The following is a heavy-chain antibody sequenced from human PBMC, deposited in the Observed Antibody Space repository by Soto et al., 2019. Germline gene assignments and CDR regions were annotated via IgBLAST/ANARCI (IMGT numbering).Heavy chain of an antibody. CDR2: IYYSGST. V-gene: IGHV4-39*01. CDR3: ATYSSSSYYYYGMDV. D-gene: IGHD6-6*01. CDR1: GGSISSSSYY. Sequence: SETLSLTCTVSGGSISSSSYYWGWIRQPPGKGLEWIGSIYYSGSTYYNPSLKSRVTISVDTSKNQFSLKLSSVTAADTAVYYCATYSSSSYYYYGMDVWGQGTTVTVSS. J-gene: IGHJ6*02.